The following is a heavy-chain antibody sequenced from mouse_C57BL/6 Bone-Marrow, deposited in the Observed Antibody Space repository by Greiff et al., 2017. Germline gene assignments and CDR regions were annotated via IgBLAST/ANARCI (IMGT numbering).Heavy chain of an antibody. D-gene: IGHD2-3*01. CDR1: GYTFTSYW. CDR3: ARGGAIYDGYHGGY. V-gene: IGHV1-64*01. J-gene: IGHJ2*01. Sequence: QVQLQQPGAELVKPGASVKLSCKASGYTFTSYWMHWVKQRPGQGLEWIGMIHPNSGSTNYNEKFKSKATLTVDKSSSTAYMQLSSLTSEDSAVYYCARGGAIYDGYHGGYWGQGTTLTVSS. CDR2: IHPNSGST.